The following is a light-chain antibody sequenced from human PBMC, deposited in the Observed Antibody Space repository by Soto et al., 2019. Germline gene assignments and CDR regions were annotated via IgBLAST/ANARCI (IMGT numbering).Light chain of an antibody. J-gene: IGKJ1*01. V-gene: IGKV1-5*01. CDR1: QSISSW. Sequence: DIQMTQSPSTLSASVGDRVTITCRASQSISSWLAWYQQKPGKAPKLLIYDVSSLESGVPSRFSGSGSGTESTLTISSLQPDDFATYYCQQYNSYRWTFGQGTKVDIK. CDR2: DVS. CDR3: QQYNSYRWT.